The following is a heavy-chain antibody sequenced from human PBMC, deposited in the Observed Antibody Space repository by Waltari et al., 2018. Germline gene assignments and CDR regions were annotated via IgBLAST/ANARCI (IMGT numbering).Heavy chain of an antibody. CDR3: AIVATSRGDY. V-gene: IGHV1-2*06. Sequence: QVQLVQSGAEVKKPGASVKVSCKAAGYTFTGYYMHWVRQAPGQGLEWRGRINPNSGGKNNAQKFQGRATMTRDTSISTAYMELSRLRSDDTAVYYGAIVATSRGDYWGQGTLVTVSS. D-gene: IGHD5-12*01. J-gene: IGHJ4*02. CDR1: GYTFTGYY. CDR2: INPNSGGK.